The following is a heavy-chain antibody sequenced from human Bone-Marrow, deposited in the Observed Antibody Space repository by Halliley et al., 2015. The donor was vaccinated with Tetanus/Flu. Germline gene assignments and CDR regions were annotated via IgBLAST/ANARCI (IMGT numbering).Heavy chain of an antibody. CDR1: GYRFTNHW. CDR3: ARRGRCHSFDI. V-gene: IGHV5-51*01. Sequence: EVQLVQSGVEVRKPGESLNISCQGFGYRFTNHWIGWVRQMPGKGLEWMGIIFPDDSYTRYSPSFQGQVTMSADKSISTAYLQWSNLKASDTALYYCARRGRCHSFDIWGQGTMVIVSS. CDR2: IFPDDSYT. D-gene: IGHD2-2*01. J-gene: IGHJ3*02.